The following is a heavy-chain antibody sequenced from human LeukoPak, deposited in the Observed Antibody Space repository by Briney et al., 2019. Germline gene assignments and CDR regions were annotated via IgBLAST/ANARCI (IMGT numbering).Heavy chain of an antibody. CDR1: GGSISSSSYY. CDR3: ARTITMVRGVIDY. Sequence: SETLSLTCTVSGGSISSSSYYWGWIRQPPGTGLEWLGSIYYSGSTYYNPSLKSRVTISVDTSKNQFSLKLSSVTAADTAVYYCARTITMVRGVIDYWGQGTLVTVSS. V-gene: IGHV4-39*01. CDR2: IYYSGST. J-gene: IGHJ4*02. D-gene: IGHD3-10*01.